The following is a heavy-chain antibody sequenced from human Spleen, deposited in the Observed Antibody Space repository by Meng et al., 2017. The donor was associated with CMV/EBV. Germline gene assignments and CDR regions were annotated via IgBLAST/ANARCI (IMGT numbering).Heavy chain of an antibody. D-gene: IGHD1-1*01. CDR2: TYPTDSRI. V-gene: IGHV5-51*01. Sequence: GESLKISFQSSGYILTNYWIVWVRQMPGKGLEWMGITYPTDSRIIYSPSFRGQVTMSVGKSINTAYLQWSSLKASDAAMYYCVSSTYNRNSYYYYGMDVWGQGTTVTVSS. J-gene: IGHJ6*02. CDR3: VSSTYNRNSYYYYGMDV. CDR1: GYILTNYW.